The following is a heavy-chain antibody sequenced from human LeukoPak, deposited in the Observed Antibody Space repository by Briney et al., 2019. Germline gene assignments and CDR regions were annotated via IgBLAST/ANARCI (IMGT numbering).Heavy chain of an antibody. J-gene: IGHJ5*02. Sequence: GGSLRLSCVASGLSFSTYGMHWVRQFPGKGLEWVALISHDGSDDYYGDSVKGRFTISRDNAKNSLYLQMNSLRAEDTALYYCAKVGGLSIADNWFDPWGQGTLVTVSS. CDR3: AKVGGLSIADNWFDP. CDR1: GLSFSTYG. D-gene: IGHD6-6*01. V-gene: IGHV3-30*18. CDR2: ISHDGSDD.